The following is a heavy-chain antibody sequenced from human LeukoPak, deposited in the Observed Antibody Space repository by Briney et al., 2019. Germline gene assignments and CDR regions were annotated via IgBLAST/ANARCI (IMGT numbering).Heavy chain of an antibody. CDR2: ISSSSSYI. CDR1: GFTFSSYA. J-gene: IGHJ4*02. V-gene: IGHV3-21*01. D-gene: IGHD5-18*01. Sequence: GRSLRLSCAASGFTFSSYAMNWVRQAPGKGLEWVSSISSSSSYIYYADSVKGRFTISRDNAKNSLYLQMNSLRAEDTAVHYCARGRAAMALNTPIDYWGQGTLVTVSS. CDR3: ARGRAAMALNTPIDY.